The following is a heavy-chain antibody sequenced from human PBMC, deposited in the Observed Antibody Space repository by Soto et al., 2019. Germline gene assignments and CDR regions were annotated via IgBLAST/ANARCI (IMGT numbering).Heavy chain of an antibody. CDR1: GGSFSGYY. CDR3: ARESDFWSGCDNYGMDV. J-gene: IGHJ6*02. CDR2: INHSGST. V-gene: IGHV4-34*01. D-gene: IGHD3-3*01. Sequence: SETLSLTCAVYGGSFSGYYWSWIRQPPGKGLEWIGEINHSGSTNYNPSLKSRVTISVDTSKNQFSLKLSSVTAADTAVYYCARESDFWSGCDNYGMDVWGQGTTVTVSS.